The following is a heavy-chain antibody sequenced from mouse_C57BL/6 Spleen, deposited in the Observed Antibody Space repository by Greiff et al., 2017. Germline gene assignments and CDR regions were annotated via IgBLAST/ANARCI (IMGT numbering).Heavy chain of an antibody. D-gene: IGHD2-10*01. CDR2: IDPADGET. J-gene: IGHJ2*01. CDR3: ARPYYGNLYWFDY. V-gene: IGHV14-2*01. Sequence: EVQLVESGAELVKPGASVKLSCTASGFNIKDYYMHWVKQRTEQGLEWIGRIDPADGETQYAPKFQGKATLPADTSSNAAYLQLSSLTSEDTAVYYCARPYYGNLYWFDYWGQGTTLTVSS. CDR1: GFNIKDYY.